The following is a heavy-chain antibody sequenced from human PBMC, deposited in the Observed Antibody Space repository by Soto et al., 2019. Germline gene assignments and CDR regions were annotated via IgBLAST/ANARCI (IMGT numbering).Heavy chain of an antibody. CDR1: GFTFGDYA. V-gene: IGHV3-49*03. Sequence: GGSLRLSCTASGFTFGDYAMSWFRQAPGKGLEWVVFIRSKAYGGTTEYAASVKGRFTISRDDSKSIAYLQMNSLKTEDTAVYYCTTLGYCSSTSCYRDYYYMDVWGKGTTVTVSS. CDR2: IRSKAYGGTT. CDR3: TTLGYCSSTSCYRDYYYMDV. J-gene: IGHJ6*03. D-gene: IGHD2-2*01.